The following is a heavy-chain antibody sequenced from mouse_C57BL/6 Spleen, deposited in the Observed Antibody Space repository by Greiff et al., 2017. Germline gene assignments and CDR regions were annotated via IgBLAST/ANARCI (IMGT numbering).Heavy chain of an antibody. CDR1: GYAFSSSW. J-gene: IGHJ1*03. Sequence: QVQLQQSGPELVKPGASVKISCKASGYAFSSSWMNWVKQRPGKGLEWIGRIYPGDGATNYNGKFKGKATLTADKSSSTAYMQLSSLTSEASAVYFCAKRAGGYFDVWGTGTTGTVSS. CDR2: IYPGDGAT. D-gene: IGHD3-3*01. CDR3: AKRAGGYFDV. V-gene: IGHV1-82*01.